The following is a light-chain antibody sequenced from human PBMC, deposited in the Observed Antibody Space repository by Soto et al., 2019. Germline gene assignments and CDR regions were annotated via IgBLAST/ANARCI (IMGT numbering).Light chain of an antibody. V-gene: IGKV1-27*01. J-gene: IGKJ1*01. Sequence: DIPMTQSPSSLSASVGDRVTITCRASHDISNYLAWYQQKPGKVPKLLIYTASTLQSGVPSRFSGSGSGTDFTLTISSLQPEDVATYYCQRYIRAPWTFGQGTEVEIK. CDR3: QRYIRAPWT. CDR2: TAS. CDR1: HDISNY.